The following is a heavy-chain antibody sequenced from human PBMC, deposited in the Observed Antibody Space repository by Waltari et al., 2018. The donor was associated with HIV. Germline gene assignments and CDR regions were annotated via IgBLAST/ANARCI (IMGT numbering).Heavy chain of an antibody. J-gene: IGHJ5*02. CDR3: AKLRLPGPVISYNWFDP. V-gene: IGHV3-23*01. CDR2: ISGSGGST. D-gene: IGHD3-22*01. CDR1: GFTFSSYA. Sequence: EVQLLESGGGLVQPGGSLRLSCAASGFTFSSYAMSWVRQAPGKGLEWVSAISGSGGSTYYADSVKGRFTISRDNSKNTLYLQMNSLRAEDTAVYYCAKLRLPGPVISYNWFDPWGQGTLVTVSS.